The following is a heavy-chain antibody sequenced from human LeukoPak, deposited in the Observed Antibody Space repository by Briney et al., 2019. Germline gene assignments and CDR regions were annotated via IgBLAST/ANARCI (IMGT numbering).Heavy chain of an antibody. CDR1: GYTFTSYG. V-gene: IGHV1-18*04. CDR2: ISAYNGNT. Sequence: GASVKVSCKASGYTFTSYGISWVRQAPGQGLEWMGWISAYNGNTNYAQKLQGRVTMTTDTSTSTAYMELRSLRSDDTAVYYCARRGVVVPAAMGGAFDIWGQGTMVTVSS. J-gene: IGHJ3*02. CDR3: ARRGVVVPAAMGGAFDI. D-gene: IGHD2-2*01.